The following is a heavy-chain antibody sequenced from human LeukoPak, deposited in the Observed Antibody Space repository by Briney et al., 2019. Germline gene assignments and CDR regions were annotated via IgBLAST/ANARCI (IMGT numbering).Heavy chain of an antibody. D-gene: IGHD3-10*01. J-gene: IGHJ6*02. CDR2: IYYSGST. CDR3: ARVGGSNYYYYGMDV. V-gene: IGHV4-59*01. CDR1: GVSISSYY. Sequence: SETLSLTCSISGVSISSYYWSWIRQPPGKGLEWIGYIYYSGSTNYNPSLKSRVTISVDTSKNQFSLELSSVTAADTAVYYCARVGGSNYYYYGMDVWGQGTTVTVSS.